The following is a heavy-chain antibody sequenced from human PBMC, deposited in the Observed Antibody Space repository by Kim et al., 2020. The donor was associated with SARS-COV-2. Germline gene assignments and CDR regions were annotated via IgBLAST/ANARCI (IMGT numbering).Heavy chain of an antibody. Sequence: GGSLRLSCASSGLTFSGSAMHWVRQASGKGLEWVGRIRSKANSYATAYAASVKGRFIISRDDSRNTAYLQMSSLKTEDTAVYYCSTSPGYCSSPSCYVGYWGQGTLVTVSS. CDR1: GLTFSGSA. CDR2: IRSKANSYAT. CDR3: STSPGYCSSPSCYVGY. J-gene: IGHJ4*02. V-gene: IGHV3-73*01. D-gene: IGHD2-2*01.